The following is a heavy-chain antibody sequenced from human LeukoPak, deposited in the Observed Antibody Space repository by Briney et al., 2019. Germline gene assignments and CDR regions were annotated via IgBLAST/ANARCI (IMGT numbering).Heavy chain of an antibody. CDR2: SIPIFGTA. Sequence: AVKVSCKAAGGTFSNYAFSWVRQAPGQGLEWMGGSIPIFGTANYAQKFQGRVTITADESTSTAYMELSSLRSEDTAVYYCAKINRRYPFYYYGMDVWGQGTTVTVSS. CDR3: AKINRRYPFYYYGMDV. CDR1: GGTFSNYA. V-gene: IGHV1-69*13. J-gene: IGHJ6*02. D-gene: IGHD1-14*01.